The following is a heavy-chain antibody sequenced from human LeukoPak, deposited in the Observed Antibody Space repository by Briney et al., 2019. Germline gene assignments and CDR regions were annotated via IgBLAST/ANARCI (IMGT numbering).Heavy chain of an antibody. V-gene: IGHV3-74*01. CDR2: INSDGSST. Sequence: GGSLRLSCAASGFTFSSYWMHWVRQAPGKRRVWVSRINSDGSSTNYADSVKGRFTISRDNAKNTLYLQMNSLRAEDTAMYYCARAVYYSNYLGYWGRGTLVTVSS. J-gene: IGHJ4*01. CDR3: ARAVYYSNYLGY. D-gene: IGHD3-10*01. CDR1: GFTFSSYW.